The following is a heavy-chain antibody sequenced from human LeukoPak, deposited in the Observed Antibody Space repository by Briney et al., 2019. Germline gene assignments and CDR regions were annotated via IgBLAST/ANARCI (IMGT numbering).Heavy chain of an antibody. CDR1: GFTFSSYW. CDR3: ARATYDSSGPFDY. J-gene: IGHJ4*02. Sequence: GGSLRLSCAASGFTFSSYWMSWVRQAPGKGLEWVANIKQDGSEKYYVDSVKGRFTISRDNSKNTLYLQMNSLRAEDTAVYYCARATYDSSGPFDYWGQGTLVTVSS. CDR2: IKQDGSEK. V-gene: IGHV3-7*01. D-gene: IGHD3-22*01.